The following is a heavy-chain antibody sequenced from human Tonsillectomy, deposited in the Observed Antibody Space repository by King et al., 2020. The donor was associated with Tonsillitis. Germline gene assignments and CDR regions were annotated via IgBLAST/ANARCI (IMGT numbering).Heavy chain of an antibody. CDR2: ISSSSSTV. CDR1: GFTFSNYN. CDR3: ARGGSLCFDY. J-gene: IGHJ4*02. V-gene: IGHV3-48*01. D-gene: IGHD3-16*01. Sequence: VQLVESGGGLVQPGGSLRLSCAASGFTFSNYNMNWVRQAPGKGLEWVSYISSSSSTVYYADSVKGRFTISRDNAKNSLYLQMNSLRAEDTAVYYCARGGSLCFDYWGQGTLVTVSS.